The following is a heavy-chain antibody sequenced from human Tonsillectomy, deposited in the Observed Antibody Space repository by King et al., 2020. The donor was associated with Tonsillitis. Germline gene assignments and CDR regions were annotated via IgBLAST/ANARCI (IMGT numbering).Heavy chain of an antibody. CDR2: ISYDGSNK. D-gene: IGHD3-3*01. Sequence: HVQLVESGGGVVQPGRSLRLSCAASGFTFSIYAMHWVRQAPGEGLEWVALISYDGSNKFYADSVTGRFTISRDNSMNTMYLHMNSLRIEDTAVYYCARDALYEFGGGGGAAFDNGGQGTLVTVSP. CDR3: ARDALYEFGGGGGAAFDN. CDR1: GFTFSIYA. J-gene: IGHJ4*02. V-gene: IGHV3-30-3*01.